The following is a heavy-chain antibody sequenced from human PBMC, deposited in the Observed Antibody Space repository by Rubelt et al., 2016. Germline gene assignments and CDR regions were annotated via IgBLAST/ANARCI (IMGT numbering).Heavy chain of an antibody. D-gene: IGHD6-13*01. Sequence: LSLTCTVSGASISIFYWSWIRQSAGQGLEWIGRVDPSGSTNSNPSLKSRITMSVDTSKNQFSLKLNPVTAADTAVYFCARGWGSRWYYFDYWGQGILVTVSS. V-gene: IGHV4-4*07. CDR2: VDPSGST. CDR3: ARGWGSRWYYFDY. J-gene: IGHJ4*02. CDR1: GASISIFY.